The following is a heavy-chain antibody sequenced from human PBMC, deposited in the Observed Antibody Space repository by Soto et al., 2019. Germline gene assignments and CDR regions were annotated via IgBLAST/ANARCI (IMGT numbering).Heavy chain of an antibody. V-gene: IGHV4-31*03. CDR2: IYYSGST. D-gene: IGHD3-10*01. J-gene: IGHJ4*02. CDR3: ERVRDGSGSYYNVVDY. Sequence: SETLSLTCTVSGGSISSGGYYWSWIRQHPGKGLEWIGYIYYSGSTYYNPSLKSRVTISVDTSKNQFSLKLSSVTAADTAVYYCERVRDGSGSYYNVVDYWGQGTLVTVSS. CDR1: GGSISSGGYY.